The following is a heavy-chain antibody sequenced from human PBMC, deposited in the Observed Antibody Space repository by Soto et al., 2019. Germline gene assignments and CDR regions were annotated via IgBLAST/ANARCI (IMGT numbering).Heavy chain of an antibody. V-gene: IGHV4-34*01. D-gene: IGHD6-13*01. Sequence: QVQLQQWGAGLLKPSETLSLTCAVYGGSFSGYYWSWIRQPPGKGLEWIGEINHSGSTTYNPSLTRRVTISVDPSKNQFSLKLGSVTAADTAVYYRARGSWAAGTIFGFDPWGQGTLVTVSS. J-gene: IGHJ5*02. CDR1: GGSFSGYY. CDR2: INHSGST. CDR3: ARGSWAAGTIFGFDP.